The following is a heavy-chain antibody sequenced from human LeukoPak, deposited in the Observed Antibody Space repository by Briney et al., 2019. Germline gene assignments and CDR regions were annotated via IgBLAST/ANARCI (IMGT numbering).Heavy chain of an antibody. D-gene: IGHD1-26*01. Sequence: SGTLSLTCDVSGGSISRTNWWSWVRQSPGQGLEWIGEISLSGRTNYNPSLQSRVTMSLDESKNQLSLDLASVTAADTAVYYCSRESGAFSPFGYWGQGTLVTVHS. CDR1: GGSISRTNW. J-gene: IGHJ4*02. CDR2: ISLSGRT. V-gene: IGHV4-4*02. CDR3: SRESGAFSPFGY.